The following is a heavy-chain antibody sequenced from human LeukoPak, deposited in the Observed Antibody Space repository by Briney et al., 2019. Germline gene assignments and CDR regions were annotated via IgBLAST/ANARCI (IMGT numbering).Heavy chain of an antibody. J-gene: IGHJ3*02. V-gene: IGHV3-21*01. CDR3: ARVYCSSTSRYHSDAFDI. CDR2: ISSSSSYI. D-gene: IGHD2-2*01. Sequence: PGGSLRLSCAASGFTFSSYSMNWVRQAPGKGLEWVSSISSSSSYIYYADSVKGRFTISRDNAKNSLYLQMNSLRAEDTAVYYCARVYCSSTSRYHSDAFDIWGQGTMVTVSS. CDR1: GFTFSSYS.